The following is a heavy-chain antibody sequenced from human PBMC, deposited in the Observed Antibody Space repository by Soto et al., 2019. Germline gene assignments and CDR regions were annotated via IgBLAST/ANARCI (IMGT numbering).Heavy chain of an antibody. CDR1: GFTFSPFW. CDR3: ARGSNHFDY. J-gene: IGHJ4*02. D-gene: IGHD4-4*01. Sequence: EVQLVESGGGLVQPGGSLRLSCAASGFTFSPFWMHWVRQVPGKGPVWVSRINSDGNSTSYADSVKGRFTISRDNAKNTLNLQMNSLRAEETAVYYCARGSNHFDYWGQGTLVTVSS. CDR2: INSDGNST. V-gene: IGHV3-74*01.